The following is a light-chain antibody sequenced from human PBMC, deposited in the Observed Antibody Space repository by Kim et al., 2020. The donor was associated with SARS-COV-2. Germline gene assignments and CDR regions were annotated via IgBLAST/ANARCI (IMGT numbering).Light chain of an antibody. V-gene: IGKV1-39*01. CDR1: QSISSY. CDR3: QQTYSPPPIT. CDR2: AAS. Sequence: DIQMTQFPSSLSASVGDRVTITCRASQSISSYLNWYQQRPGKAPNLLIYAASILQSGVPSRFSGSGSGTDFTLTINSLQPEDFATYYCQQTYSPPPITFGQGTRLEIK. J-gene: IGKJ5*01.